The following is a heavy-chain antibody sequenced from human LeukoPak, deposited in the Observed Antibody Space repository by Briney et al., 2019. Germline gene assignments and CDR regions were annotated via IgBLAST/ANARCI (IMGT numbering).Heavy chain of an antibody. D-gene: IGHD2-2*01. V-gene: IGHV5-51*01. CDR1: GYKFPNFW. Sequence: GESLKISCKGSGYKFPNFWIGWGRQMPGKGLEWLGIIFPGDSDTRYSPPFQGQVTISADKSITTAYLQWDSLKASDTAIYYCARQLASSASYAFDIWGQGTMVTVSS. J-gene: IGHJ3*02. CDR2: IFPGDSDT. CDR3: ARQLASSASYAFDI.